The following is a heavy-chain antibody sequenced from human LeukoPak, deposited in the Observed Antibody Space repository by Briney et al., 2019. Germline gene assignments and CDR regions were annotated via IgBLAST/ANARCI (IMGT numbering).Heavy chain of an antibody. CDR3: AKGPDDYGDDLVAFDI. V-gene: IGHV3-23*01. CDR2: ISGSGGST. D-gene: IGHD4-17*01. J-gene: IGHJ3*02. CDR1: GFTFRSYA. Sequence: GGSLRLSCAASGFTFRSYAMSWARQAPGKGLEWVSAISGSGGSTYYADSVKGRFTISRDNSKNTLYLQMNSLRAEDTAVYYCAKGPDDYGDDLVAFDIWGQGTIGTVSS.